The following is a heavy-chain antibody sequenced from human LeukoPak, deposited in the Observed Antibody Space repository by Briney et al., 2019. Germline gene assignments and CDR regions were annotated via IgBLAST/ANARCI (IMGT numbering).Heavy chain of an antibody. D-gene: IGHD3-3*01. CDR2: TNSDVSRT. CDR3: ARDLVGVGTYFDY. V-gene: IGHV3-74*01. Sequence: GGSLRLSCVASGFTFSRYWMHWVRQAPGKGLVWVSRTNSDVSRTTYADSVKGRFTISRDNAKNSVYLQMNSLRDEDTAVYYCARDLVGVGTYFDYWGQGTLVTVSS. CDR1: GFTFSRYW. J-gene: IGHJ4*02.